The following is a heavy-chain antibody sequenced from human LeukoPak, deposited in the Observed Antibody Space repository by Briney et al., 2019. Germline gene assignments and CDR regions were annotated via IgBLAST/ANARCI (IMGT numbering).Heavy chain of an antibody. V-gene: IGHV4-39*01. Sequence: SETLSLTCTVSGGSISSSSYYWGWIRQPPGKGLEWIGSIYYSGSTYYNPSLKSRVTISVDTSKNQFSLKLSSVTAADTAVYYCARLDNDFWSGSSDYWGQGTLVTVSS. J-gene: IGHJ4*02. CDR2: IYYSGST. CDR1: GGSISSSSYY. D-gene: IGHD3-3*01. CDR3: ARLDNDFWSGSSDY.